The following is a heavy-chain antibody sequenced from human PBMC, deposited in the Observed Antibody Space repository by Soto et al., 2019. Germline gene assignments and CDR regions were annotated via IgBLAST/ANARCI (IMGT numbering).Heavy chain of an antibody. CDR3: VKVDSSTSSWYPHYFDY. V-gene: IGHV3-64D*06. Sequence: GDSLRLSCSVSGFTFRSYPIHWVRQAPGKGLEFVSAISNDGDNIHYADSAKGRFTISRDNSKNTVFLQMSSLSAEDTAVYYCVKVDSSTSSWYPHYFDYWGQGT. J-gene: IGHJ4*02. CDR2: ISNDGDNI. D-gene: IGHD6-13*01. CDR1: GFTFRSYP.